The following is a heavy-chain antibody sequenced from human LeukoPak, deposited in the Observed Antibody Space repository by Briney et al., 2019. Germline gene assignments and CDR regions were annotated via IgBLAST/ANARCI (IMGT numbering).Heavy chain of an antibody. V-gene: IGHV4-39*01. Sequence: SETLSLTCTVSGGSISSSSYYWGWIRQPPGKGLEWIGSIYYSGSTYYNPSLKSRVTISVDTSKNQFSLKLSSVTAADTAVYYCARHVTKGTVTTCHMDVWGKGTTVTVSS. D-gene: IGHD4-11*01. CDR1: GGSISSSSYY. J-gene: IGHJ6*03. CDR2: IYYSGST. CDR3: ARHVTKGTVTTCHMDV.